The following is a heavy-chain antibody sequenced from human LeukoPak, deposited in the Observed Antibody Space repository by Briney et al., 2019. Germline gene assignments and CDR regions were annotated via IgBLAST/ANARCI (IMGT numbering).Heavy chain of an antibody. CDR1: GFTFSSYE. CDR3: ARGEGGSYYYYMDV. Sequence: GGSLRLSCAASGFTFSSYEMNWVRQAPGKGLEWVSYISSSGSTIYYADSVKGRFTISRDNAKNSLYLQMNSLRAEDTALYYCARGEGGSYYYYMDVWGKGTTVTVSS. J-gene: IGHJ6*03. V-gene: IGHV3-48*03. CDR2: ISSSGSTI. D-gene: IGHD1-26*01.